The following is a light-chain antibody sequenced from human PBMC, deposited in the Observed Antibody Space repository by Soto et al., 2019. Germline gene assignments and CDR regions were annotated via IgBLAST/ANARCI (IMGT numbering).Light chain of an antibody. CDR1: SSNVGSYKL. Sequence: QSVLTQPASVSGTPGQTITVSRTGTSSNVGSYKLVSWDQQHPGKAPKLMIFEVNKRPSGDSNRFSGSKSGNTASLTISGLKVGDAADYYCCSSGGSPTYVFGTGTKVTV. CDR2: EVN. CDR3: CSSGGSPTYV. J-gene: IGLJ1*01. V-gene: IGLV2-23*02.